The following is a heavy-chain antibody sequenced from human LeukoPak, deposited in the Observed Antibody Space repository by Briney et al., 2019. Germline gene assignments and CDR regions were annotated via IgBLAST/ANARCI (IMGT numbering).Heavy chain of an antibody. V-gene: IGHV1-8*01. CDR1: GYTFTSYD. J-gene: IGHJ3*02. CDR2: MNPNSGNT. CDR3: ARVWDCSSTSCYERAFDI. D-gene: IGHD2-2*01. Sequence: GASVKVSCTASGYTFTSYDINWVRQATGQGLEWMGWMNPNSGNTGYAQKFQGRVTMTRNTSISTAYMELSSLRSEDTAVYYCARVWDCSSTSCYERAFDIWGQGTMVTVSS.